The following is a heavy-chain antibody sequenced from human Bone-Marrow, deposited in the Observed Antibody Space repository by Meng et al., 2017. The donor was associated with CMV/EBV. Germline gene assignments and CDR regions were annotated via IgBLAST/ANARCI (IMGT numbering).Heavy chain of an antibody. V-gene: IGHV3-7*01. D-gene: IGHD3-16*01. CDR2: TKQDGSEK. J-gene: IGHJ4*02. CDR3: ARVERSDDSRYRPFDY. CDR1: GFTFSNYW. Sequence: GGSLRLSCSTSGFTFSNYWMTWLRQIPGRGLEWVATTKQDGSEKGYGDSVKGRFTVSRDNAKSSLSLQMNYPRVEDTGIYYCARVERSDDSRYRPFDYWGQGSLVTVSS.